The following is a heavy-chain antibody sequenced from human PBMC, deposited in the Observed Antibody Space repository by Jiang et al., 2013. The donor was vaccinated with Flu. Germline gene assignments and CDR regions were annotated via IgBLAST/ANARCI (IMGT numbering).Heavy chain of an antibody. D-gene: IGHD1-14*01. J-gene: IGHJ4*02. CDR1: GYIFTTYW. CDR3: ARLLKPGGLDC. Sequence: SGAEVKKPGESLKISCKVSGYIFTTYWIGWVRQMPGKGPEWMGLVYPGDSDTRYSPSFQGQFTFSVDKSINTAYLQRSSLEASDTAIYYCARLLKPGGLDCWGQGTLVTVSA. CDR2: VYPGDSDT. V-gene: IGHV5-51*01.